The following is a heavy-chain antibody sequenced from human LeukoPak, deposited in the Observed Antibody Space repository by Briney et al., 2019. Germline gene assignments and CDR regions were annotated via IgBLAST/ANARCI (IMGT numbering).Heavy chain of an antibody. J-gene: IGHJ4*02. CDR1: GFTFNIYG. CDR2: IRNDGRDK. Sequence: PGGSPRLSCAASGFTFNIYGMHWVRQAPGKGLEWVAFIRNDGRDKYYVDSVKGRFTISRDNSRNTLYLQMNSLKTEDTAVYYCAKDVAQYLDYWGQGTLVTVSS. V-gene: IGHV3-30*02. CDR3: AKDVAQYLDY.